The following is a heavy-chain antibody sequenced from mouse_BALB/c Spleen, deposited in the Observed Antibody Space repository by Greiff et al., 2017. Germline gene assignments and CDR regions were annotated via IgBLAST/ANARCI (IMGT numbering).Heavy chain of an antibody. Sequence: QVQLQQPGAELVKPGASVKMSCKASGYTFTSYNMHWVKQTPGQGLEWIGAIYPGNGDTSYNQKFKGKATLTADKSSSTAYMQLSSLTSEDSAVYYCARGRITTVVAWYFDVWGAGTTVTVSS. CDR3: ARGRITTVVAWYFDV. CDR1: GYTFTSYN. D-gene: IGHD1-1*01. J-gene: IGHJ1*01. CDR2: IYPGNGDT. V-gene: IGHV1-12*01.